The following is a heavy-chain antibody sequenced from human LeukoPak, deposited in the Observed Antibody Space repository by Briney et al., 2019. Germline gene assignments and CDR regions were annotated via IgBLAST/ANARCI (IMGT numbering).Heavy chain of an antibody. Sequence: PGGSLRLSCAASGFTFSSYWMHWVRQAPGKGLEWVSGISWNSGSIGYADSVKGRFTISRDNAKNSLYLQMNSLRAEDTALYYCAKDIMYYDFWSGGMDVWGQGTTVTVSS. V-gene: IGHV3-9*01. CDR2: ISWNSGSI. D-gene: IGHD3-3*01. CDR1: GFTFSSYW. J-gene: IGHJ6*02. CDR3: AKDIMYYDFWSGGMDV.